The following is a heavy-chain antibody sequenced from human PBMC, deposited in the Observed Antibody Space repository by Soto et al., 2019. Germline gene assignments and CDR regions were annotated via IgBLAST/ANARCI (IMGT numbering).Heavy chain of an antibody. CDR3: ARGGSSWSAEYYQY. Sequence: QVQLVQSGAEVKKPGASVKVSCKASGYTFTNYAINWVRQAPGQGPEWMGWISAYNGETKYEQSRHGRVTMTTDTSTSTAYMELRSLRSDDTAIYYCARGGSSWSAEYYQYWGQGTLVIVSS. CDR2: ISAYNGET. J-gene: IGHJ1*01. CDR1: GYTFTNYA. D-gene: IGHD6-13*01. V-gene: IGHV1-18*01.